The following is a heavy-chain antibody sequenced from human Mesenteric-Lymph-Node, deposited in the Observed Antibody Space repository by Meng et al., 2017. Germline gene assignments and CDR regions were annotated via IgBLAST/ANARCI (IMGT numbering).Heavy chain of an antibody. CDR1: GLNFYKHS. J-gene: IGHJ5*02. V-gene: IGHV3-53*01. D-gene: IGHD6-13*01. Sequence: GESLKISCAASGLNFYKHSMNWVRQAPGKGLEWVSVIYSGGSTYYADSVKGRFTISRDNSKNTLYLQMNSLRAEDTAVYYCAKPRGIAAAGTFAYWFDPWGQGTLVTVSS. CDR3: AKPRGIAAAGTFAYWFDP. CDR2: IYSGGST.